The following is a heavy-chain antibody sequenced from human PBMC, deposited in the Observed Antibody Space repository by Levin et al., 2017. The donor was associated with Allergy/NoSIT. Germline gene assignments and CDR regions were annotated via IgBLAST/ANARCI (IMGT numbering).Heavy chain of an antibody. CDR1: GFTFDDYG. V-gene: IGHV3-20*01. CDR2: INWNGGST. D-gene: IGHD1-26*01. Sequence: PGGSLRLSCAASGFTFDDYGMSWVRQAPGKGLEWVSGINWNGGSTGYADSVKGRFTISRDNAKNSLYLQMNSLRAEDTALYHCTRGSGSTLEAYGMDVWGQGTTVTVSS. J-gene: IGHJ6*02. CDR3: TRGSGSTLEAYGMDV.